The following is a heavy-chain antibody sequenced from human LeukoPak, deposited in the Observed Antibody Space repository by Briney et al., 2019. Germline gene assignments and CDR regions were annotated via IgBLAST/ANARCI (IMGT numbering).Heavy chain of an antibody. CDR1: GFTFSSYA. Sequence: SGGSLRLSCAASGFTFSSYAMHWVRQAPGKGLEWVAVISYDGSNKYYADSVKGRFTISRDNSKNTLYLQMNSLRAEDTAVYYCARVPDYYDSSGSRKGYAFDIWGQGTMVTVSS. D-gene: IGHD3-22*01. J-gene: IGHJ3*02. CDR2: ISYDGSNK. CDR3: ARVPDYYDSSGSRKGYAFDI. V-gene: IGHV3-30-3*01.